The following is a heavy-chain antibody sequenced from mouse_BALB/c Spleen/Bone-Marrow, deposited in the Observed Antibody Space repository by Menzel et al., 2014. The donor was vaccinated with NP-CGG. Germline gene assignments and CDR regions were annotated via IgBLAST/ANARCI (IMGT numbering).Heavy chain of an antibody. CDR2: ISSGGSYT. V-gene: IGHV5-6-4*01. Sequence: EVKLMESGGGLVKPGGSLKLSCAASGFTFSSYTMSWVRQTPEKRLEWVATISSGGSYTYYPDSVKGRFTISRYNAKNTLYLQMSSLKSEDTAMYYCARDLYDGYYYYAMDYWGQGTSVTVSS. CDR1: GFTFSSYT. J-gene: IGHJ4*01. CDR3: ARDLYDGYYYYAMDY. D-gene: IGHD2-3*01.